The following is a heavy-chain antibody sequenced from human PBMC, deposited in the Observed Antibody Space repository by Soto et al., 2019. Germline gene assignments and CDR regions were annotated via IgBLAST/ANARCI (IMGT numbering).Heavy chain of an antibody. J-gene: IGHJ4*02. CDR1: GYTLSNYH. V-gene: IGHV3-64*02. CDR2: ITRDGRTT. Sequence: EVQLEESGEDLVQPGGSLRFSCAASGYTLSNYHMHWVRQAPGKGLEYVSAITRDGRTTYYADSVRGRFTIFRDNSKNTLYLQMGNLRAEDMAVYYCARVFYDSGGYFYDYWGQGTLVTVSS. CDR3: ARVFYDSGGYFYDY. D-gene: IGHD3-22*01.